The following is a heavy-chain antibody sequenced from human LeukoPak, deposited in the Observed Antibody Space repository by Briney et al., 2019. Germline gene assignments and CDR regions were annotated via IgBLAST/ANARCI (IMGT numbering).Heavy chain of an antibody. CDR1: GFTFSSYG. CDR3: ATGGNSYFDY. V-gene: IGHV3-30*02. D-gene: IGHD4-23*01. Sequence: GGSLRLSCAASGFTFSSYGMHWVRQAPGKGLEWVAFIRYDGSNKYYADSVKGRFTISRDNSKNTLYLQMNSLRAEDTAVYYCATGGNSYFDYWGQGTLVTVSS. J-gene: IGHJ4*02. CDR2: IRYDGSNK.